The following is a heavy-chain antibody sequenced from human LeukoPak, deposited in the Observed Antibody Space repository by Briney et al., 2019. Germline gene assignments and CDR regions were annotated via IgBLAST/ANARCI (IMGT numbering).Heavy chain of an antibody. V-gene: IGHV3-30*03. D-gene: IGHD3-10*01. CDR2: ISYDGSNK. CDR3: ARQSSLLWFAVSFDY. J-gene: IGHJ4*02. CDR1: GFTFSSYG. Sequence: HPGGSLRLSCAASGFTFSSYGMHWVRQAPGKGLEWVAVISYDGSNKYYADSVKGRFTISRDNSKNTLYLQMNSLRAEDTAVYYCARQSSLLWFAVSFDYWGQGTLVTVSS.